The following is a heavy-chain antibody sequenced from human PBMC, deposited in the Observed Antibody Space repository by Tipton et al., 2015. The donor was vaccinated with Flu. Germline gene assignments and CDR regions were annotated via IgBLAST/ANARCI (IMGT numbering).Heavy chain of an antibody. CDR2: IYYSGST. V-gene: IGHV4-59*08. CDR1: GGSISSYY. Sequence: TLSLTCTVSGGSISSYYWSWIRQPLGKGLEWIGYIYYSGSTNYNPSLKSRVTISVDTSKNQFSLKLSSVTAADTAVYYCARYAEHYGDYYFDYWGQGTLVTVSS. CDR3: ARYAEHYGDYYFDY. J-gene: IGHJ4*02. D-gene: IGHD4-17*01.